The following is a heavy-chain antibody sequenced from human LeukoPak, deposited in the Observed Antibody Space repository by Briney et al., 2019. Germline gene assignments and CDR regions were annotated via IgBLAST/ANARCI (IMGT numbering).Heavy chain of an antibody. V-gene: IGHV4-38-2*02. J-gene: IGHJ3*02. CDR1: GYSISSGYY. CDR2: IYHSGST. CDR3: ARGLPNRSITMIVVVRRRMCAFDI. D-gene: IGHD3-22*01. Sequence: SETLSLTCTVSGYSISSGYYWGWIRQPPGKGLEWIGSIYHSGSTYFNPSLKGRVTISVDTSKNQFSLKLSSVTAADTAVYYCARGLPNRSITMIVVVRRRMCAFDIWGQGTMVTVSS.